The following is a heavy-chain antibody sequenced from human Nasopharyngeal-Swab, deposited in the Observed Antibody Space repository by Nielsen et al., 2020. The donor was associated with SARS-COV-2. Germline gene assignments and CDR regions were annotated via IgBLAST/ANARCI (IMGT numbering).Heavy chain of an antibody. J-gene: IGHJ4*02. CDR1: GFTFSSYG. Sequence: GGSLRLSCAASGFTFSSYGMHWVRQAPGKGLEWVAVIWYDGSNKYYADSVKGRFTISRDNSKNTLYLQMNSLRAEDTAVYYCARDRSYGDHDSDYWGQGTLVTVPS. V-gene: IGHV3-33*01. CDR2: IWYDGSNK. D-gene: IGHD4-17*01. CDR3: ARDRSYGDHDSDY.